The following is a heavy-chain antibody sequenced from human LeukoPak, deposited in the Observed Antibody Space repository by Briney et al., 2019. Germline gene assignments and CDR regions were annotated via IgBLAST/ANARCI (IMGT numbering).Heavy chain of an antibody. D-gene: IGHD2-2*01. V-gene: IGHV4-59*01. Sequence: SETLSLTCTVSGGSISSYYWSWIRQPPGKGLEWIGYIYYSGSTNYNPSLKSRVTISVDTSKNQFSLKLSSVTAADTAVYYCARDQSVPAAAYFDYWGQGTLVTVSS. CDR3: ARDQSVPAAAYFDY. CDR2: IYYSGST. J-gene: IGHJ4*02. CDR1: GGSISSYY.